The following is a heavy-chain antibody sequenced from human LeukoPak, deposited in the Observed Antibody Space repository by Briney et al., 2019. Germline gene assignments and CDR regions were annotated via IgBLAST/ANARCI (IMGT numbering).Heavy chain of an antibody. D-gene: IGHD4-17*01. Sequence: PGGSLRLSCAASEFTFSTYSLNWVRQAPGKGLDWVSSISSDSSYIYYADSVKGRSTISRDNAKNSLYLQMNSLRAEDTAVYHCARGGGTTVTTALDDYWGQGTLVTVSS. CDR3: ARGGGTTVTTALDDY. J-gene: IGHJ4*02. CDR2: ISSDSSYI. CDR1: EFTFSTYS. V-gene: IGHV3-21*01.